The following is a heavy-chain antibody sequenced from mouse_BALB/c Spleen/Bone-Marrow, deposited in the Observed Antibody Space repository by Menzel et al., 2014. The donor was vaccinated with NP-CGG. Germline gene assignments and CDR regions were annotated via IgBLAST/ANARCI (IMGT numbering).Heavy chain of an antibody. D-gene: IGHD1-1*01. Sequence: EVQRVESGAELVRSGASVKLSCTASGFNIKDYYMHWVKQRPEQGLEWIGWIDPENGDTEYAPKFQGKATMTADTSSNTAYLQLSSLTSEDTAVYYCARYYYGSSYFDYWGQGTTLTVSS. CDR3: ARYYYGSSYFDY. V-gene: IGHV14-4*02. J-gene: IGHJ2*01. CDR2: IDPENGDT. CDR1: GFNIKDYY.